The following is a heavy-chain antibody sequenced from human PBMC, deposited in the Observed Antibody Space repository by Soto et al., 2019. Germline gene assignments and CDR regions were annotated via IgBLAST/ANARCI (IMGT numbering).Heavy chain of an antibody. Sequence: PGGSLSLSCAASGFTFSDYYMSWIRQAPGKGLEWVSYISSSGSTIYYADSVKGRFTISRDNAKNSLYLQMNSLRAEDTDVYYCAKDPKIRFLEWLSYQYYFDYCGQGILVTVSS. J-gene: IGHJ4*02. CDR3: AKDPKIRFLEWLSYQYYFDY. D-gene: IGHD3-3*01. CDR1: GFTFSDYY. CDR2: ISSSGSTI. V-gene: IGHV3-11*04.